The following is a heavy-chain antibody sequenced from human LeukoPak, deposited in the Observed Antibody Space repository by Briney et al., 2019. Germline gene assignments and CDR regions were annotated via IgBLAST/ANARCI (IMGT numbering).Heavy chain of an antibody. J-gene: IGHJ4*02. V-gene: IGHV4-30-4*08. Sequence: SQTLSLTCTVSGGSISSGDYHWSWIRQPPGKGLEWIGYIYYSGSTYYNPSLKSRVTISVDTSKNQFSLKLSSATAADTAVYYCARAGGVGVASFDYWGQGTLVTVSS. CDR2: IYYSGST. CDR1: GGSISSGDYH. D-gene: IGHD5-12*01. CDR3: ARAGGVGVASFDY.